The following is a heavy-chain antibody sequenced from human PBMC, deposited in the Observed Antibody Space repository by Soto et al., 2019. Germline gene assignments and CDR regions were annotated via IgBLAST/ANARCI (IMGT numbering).Heavy chain of an antibody. CDR3: ARDQSEMATLISCDY. CDR2: INPNSGGT. J-gene: IGHJ4*02. Sequence: ASVKVSCKASGYTFTGYYMHWVRQAPGQGLEWMGWINPNSGGTNYAQKFQGRVTMTRDTSISTAYMELSRLRSDDTAVYYCARDQSEMATLISCDYWGQGTLVTVSS. CDR1: GYTFTGYY. D-gene: IGHD5-12*01. V-gene: IGHV1-2*02.